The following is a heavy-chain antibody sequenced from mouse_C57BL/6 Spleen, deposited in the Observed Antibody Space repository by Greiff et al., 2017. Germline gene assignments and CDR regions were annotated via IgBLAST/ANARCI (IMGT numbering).Heavy chain of an antibody. J-gene: IGHJ1*03. CDR3: ARHEPYYYGSSYGYFDV. Sequence: VKLQESGAELVKPGASVKLSCKASGYTFTEYTIHWVKQRSGQGLEWIGWFYPGSGSIKYNEKFKDKATLTADKSSSTVYMELSRLTSEDSAVYFCARHEPYYYGSSYGYFDVWGTGTTVTVSS. CDR1: GYTFTEYT. CDR2: FYPGSGSI. V-gene: IGHV1-62-2*01. D-gene: IGHD1-1*01.